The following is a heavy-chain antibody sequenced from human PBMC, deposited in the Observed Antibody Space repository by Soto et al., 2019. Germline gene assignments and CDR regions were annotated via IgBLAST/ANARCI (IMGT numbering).Heavy chain of an antibody. CDR1: GFTFSSYW. CDR2: IGHNGYSI. J-gene: IGHJ4*02. CDR3: ARSDDKDILTGCYN. Sequence: GGSLRLSCAASGFTFSSYWMHWVRQAPGKGLEWVSSIGHNGYSINYGDSVKGRFTISRDNSKNMLFLEMIGLRAEDTAVYYCARSDDKDILTGCYNWGQGALVTVSS. V-gene: IGHV3-74*01. D-gene: IGHD3-9*01.